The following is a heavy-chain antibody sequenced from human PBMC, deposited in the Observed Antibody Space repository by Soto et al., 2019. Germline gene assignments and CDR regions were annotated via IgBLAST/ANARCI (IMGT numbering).Heavy chain of an antibody. Sequence: EEQLVESGGGLVQPGGSLRLSCVASGFIFSSYHMYWVRQAPGKGLEWVSYISSGSSTIYYADSVKGRFTISRDNAKNSLFLQMSSLRVEDTAVYYCARALRGATAGLDYRGQGSLVTVSS. D-gene: IGHD6-19*01. CDR1: GFIFSSYH. V-gene: IGHV3-48*01. CDR3: ARALRGATAGLDY. CDR2: ISSGSSTI. J-gene: IGHJ4*02.